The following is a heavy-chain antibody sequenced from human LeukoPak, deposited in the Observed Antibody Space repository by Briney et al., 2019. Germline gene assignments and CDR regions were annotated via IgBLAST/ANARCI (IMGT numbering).Heavy chain of an antibody. V-gene: IGHV4-59*01. J-gene: IGHJ4*02. D-gene: IGHD6-19*01. CDR3: ARGPAEADFDY. CDR2: IYYSGST. CDR1: GGSISSYY. Sequence: PSETLSLTCTVSGGSISSYYWSWIRQPPGKGLEWIGYIYYSGSTNYNPSLKSRVTISVDTSKNQFSLKLSSVTAADTAVYYCARGPAEADFDYWGQGTLVTVSS.